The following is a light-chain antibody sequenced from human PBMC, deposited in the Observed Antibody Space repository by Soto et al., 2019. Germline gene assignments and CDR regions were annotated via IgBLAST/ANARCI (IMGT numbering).Light chain of an antibody. CDR1: QSVGSN. V-gene: IGKV3-20*01. CDR2: GAS. Sequence: EIVLTQSPGTLSLSPGERVTLSCRARQSVGSNLAWYQQTPGQAPRVLIYGASSRATGIPDRFSGSGSGTDFTLTISRLEPEDFAVYFCQHYGSFGQGTKGDIK. CDR3: QHYGS. J-gene: IGKJ1*01.